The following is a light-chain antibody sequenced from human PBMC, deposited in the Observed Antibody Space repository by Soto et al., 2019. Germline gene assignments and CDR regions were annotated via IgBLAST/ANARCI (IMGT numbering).Light chain of an antibody. J-gene: IGKJ1*01. V-gene: IGKV1-39*01. CDR1: QSISSY. Sequence: DIQMTQSPSSLSASVGDRVTITCRASQSISSYLNWNQQKPGKAPKPLIYAASSLQSGVPSRFSGSGSGTDFTLTISSLQPEEFATYYCQQSYSTPWTFGQGTKVEIK. CDR3: QQSYSTPWT. CDR2: AAS.